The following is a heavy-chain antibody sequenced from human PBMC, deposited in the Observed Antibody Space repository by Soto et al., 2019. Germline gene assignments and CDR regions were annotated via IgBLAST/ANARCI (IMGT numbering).Heavy chain of an antibody. V-gene: IGHV1-18*01. Sequence: ASVKVSCKASGYTFTSYGISWVRQAPGQGLEWMGWISAYNGNTNYAQKLQGRVTMTTDTSTSTAYMELRSLRSDDTAVYYCARHASDYIWGSYRLPWFDPWGQGTLVTVSS. D-gene: IGHD3-16*02. J-gene: IGHJ5*02. CDR2: ISAYNGNT. CDR3: ARHASDYIWGSYRLPWFDP. CDR1: GYTFTSYG.